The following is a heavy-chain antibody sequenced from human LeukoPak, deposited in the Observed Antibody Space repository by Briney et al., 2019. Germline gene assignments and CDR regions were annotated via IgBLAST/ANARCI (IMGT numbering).Heavy chain of an antibody. CDR2: IKKDGSDQ. V-gene: IGHV3-7*05. CDR3: TTYYDSGPSKD. J-gene: IGHJ4*02. CDR1: GFTFSSYW. Sequence: GGSLRLSCAASGFTFSSYWMTWVRQAPGKGLEWVANIKKDGSDQYYGDSVKGRFTISRDNTENSLFLQMNSLRAEDTAMYYCTTYYDSGPSKDWGQGTLVTVSS. D-gene: IGHD3-22*01.